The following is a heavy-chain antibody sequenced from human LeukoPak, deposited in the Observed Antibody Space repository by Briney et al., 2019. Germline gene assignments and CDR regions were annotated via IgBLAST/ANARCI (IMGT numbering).Heavy chain of an antibody. V-gene: IGHV1-18*01. D-gene: IGHD1-1*01. CDR3: ARGKERVPFDF. J-gene: IGHJ4*02. CDR1: GYTFISYG. Sequence: ASVKVSCKASGYTFISYGISWVRQAPGQGLEWVGWIFTYNGDTKYEKKFQGRVTMTTDSSTNTVYLELRSLGSDDTAVYYCARGKERVPFDFWGQGTLVTVSS. CDR2: IFTYNGDT.